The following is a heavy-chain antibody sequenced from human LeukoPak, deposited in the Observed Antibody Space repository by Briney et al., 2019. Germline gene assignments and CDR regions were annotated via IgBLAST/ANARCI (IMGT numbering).Heavy chain of an antibody. CDR1: GFTFGDYA. D-gene: IGHD5-24*01. CDR3: AKFKEMATSWAYYFDY. CDR2: ISGSGGST. J-gene: IGHJ4*02. V-gene: IGHV3-23*01. Sequence: PGGSLRLSCTASGFTFGDYAMSWVRQAPGKGLEWVSAISGSGGSTYYADSVKGRFTISRDNSKNTLYLQMDSLRAEDTAVYYCAKFKEMATSWAYYFDYWGQGTLVTVSS.